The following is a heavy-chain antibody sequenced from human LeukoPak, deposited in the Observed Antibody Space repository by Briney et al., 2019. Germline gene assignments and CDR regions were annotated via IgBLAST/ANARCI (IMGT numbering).Heavy chain of an antibody. Sequence: GGSLRLSCATSGFTFSNYEMSWVRQTPGKGLEWVSYITGNGSSTNYADSVKGRFTISRDNAKSSLCLQMDSLRAGDTAVYYCAREDGLQLDYWGRGTLDTLPS. D-gene: IGHD5-24*01. J-gene: IGHJ4*02. V-gene: IGHV3-48*03. CDR3: AREDGLQLDY. CDR2: ITGNGSST. CDR1: GFTFSNYE.